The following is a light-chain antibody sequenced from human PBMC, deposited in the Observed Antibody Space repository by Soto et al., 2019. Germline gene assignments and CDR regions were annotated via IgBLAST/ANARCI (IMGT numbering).Light chain of an antibody. J-gene: IGLJ1*01. V-gene: IGLV2-14*01. CDR2: DVS. CDR1: RSDVGGYNY. Sequence: QSVLTQPASVSGSPGQSITISCTGTRSDVGGYNYVSWYQQSPGKAPKLMIYDVSTRPSGVSYRFSGSKSGNTASLTISGLQAEDEADYYCSSYTRSSTLVFGSGTKVTVL. CDR3: SSYTRSSTLV.